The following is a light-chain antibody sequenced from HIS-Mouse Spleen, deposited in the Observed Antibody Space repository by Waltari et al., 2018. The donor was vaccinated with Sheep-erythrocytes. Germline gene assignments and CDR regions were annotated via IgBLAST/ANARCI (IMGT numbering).Light chain of an antibody. CDR2: DVS. CDR3: CSYAGSYNHV. V-gene: IGLV2-11*01. Sequence: SALTRPRSVSGSPGQSVTISCTRPRRDFGGNNYSSWYQQHPGKAPKLMIYDVSKRPSGVPDRFSGSKSGNTASLTISGLQAEDEADYYCCSYAGSYNHVFATGTKVTVL. J-gene: IGLJ1*01. CDR1: RRDFGGNNY.